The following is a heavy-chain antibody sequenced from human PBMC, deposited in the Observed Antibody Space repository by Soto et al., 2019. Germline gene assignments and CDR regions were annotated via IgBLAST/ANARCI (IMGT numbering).Heavy chain of an antibody. CDR2: IYPGDSDT. Sequence: GESLKISCKGSGYSFTSYLICWVRQMPVKGLEWMGIIYPGDSDTRYSPSFQGQVTISADKSISTAYLQWSSLKASDTAMYYCPRGFGYDILTGYYYYSGMDVSGHGTTVTVS. CDR1: GYSFTSYL. CDR3: PRGFGYDILTGYYYYSGMDV. J-gene: IGHJ6*02. D-gene: IGHD3-9*01. V-gene: IGHV5-51*01.